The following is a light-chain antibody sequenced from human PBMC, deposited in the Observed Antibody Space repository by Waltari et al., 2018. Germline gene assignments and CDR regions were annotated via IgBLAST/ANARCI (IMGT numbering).Light chain of an antibody. CDR3: CSFAGGFTWV. V-gene: IGLV2-11*01. Sequence: QSALTQPRSMSGSPGQAVTISGSGTSSDVGGHNYVTWYQQHPGKAPKLVIYEVNNRPSGVPERFSGSKSGNTASLTISGLQSEDEADYYCCSFAGGFTWVFGEGTRLTVL. J-gene: IGLJ3*02. CDR2: EVN. CDR1: SSDVGGHNY.